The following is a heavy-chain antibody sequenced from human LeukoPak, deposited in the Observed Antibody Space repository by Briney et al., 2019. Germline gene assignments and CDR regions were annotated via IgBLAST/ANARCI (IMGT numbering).Heavy chain of an antibody. CDR1: GYTFTSYG. V-gene: IGHV1-18*01. Sequence: ASVKVSCKASGYTFTSYGISWVRQAPGQGLEWMEWISAYNGNTNYAQKLQDRVTMTTDTSTSTAYMELRSLRSDDTAVYYCARDHLGSGSYSSGERVYWGQGSLVTVSS. J-gene: IGHJ4*02. D-gene: IGHD1-26*01. CDR3: ARDHLGSGSYSSGERVY. CDR2: ISAYNGNT.